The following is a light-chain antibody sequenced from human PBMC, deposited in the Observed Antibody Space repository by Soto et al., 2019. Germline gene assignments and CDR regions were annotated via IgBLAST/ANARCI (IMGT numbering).Light chain of an antibody. CDR2: WAS. Sequence: DIVMTQSPDSLAVSLGERATINCKSSQTILYSSNNKNYLVWYQQKPGQPPKLLLSWASTRESGVPDRFSGSGSGTDFILTISSLQAEDVAVYYCQQYYNTPYTFGQGTKLEIK. CDR1: QTILYSSNNKNY. CDR3: QQYYNTPYT. V-gene: IGKV4-1*01. J-gene: IGKJ2*01.